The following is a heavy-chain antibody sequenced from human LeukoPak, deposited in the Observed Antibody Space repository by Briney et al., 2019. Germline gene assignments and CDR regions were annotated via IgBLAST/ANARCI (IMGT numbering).Heavy chain of an antibody. Sequence: PGGSLRLSCAASGFTFTNYAMNWVRQAPGQGLEWVSSISDSGGSTYYADSVKGRFTISRDNSKNTLYLQMNSLRAEDTAVYYCAKDREAIFGVRLYYYYYGMDVWGQGTTVTVSS. V-gene: IGHV3-23*01. CDR1: GFTFTNYA. CDR2: ISDSGGST. J-gene: IGHJ6*02. D-gene: IGHD3-3*01. CDR3: AKDREAIFGVRLYYYYYGMDV.